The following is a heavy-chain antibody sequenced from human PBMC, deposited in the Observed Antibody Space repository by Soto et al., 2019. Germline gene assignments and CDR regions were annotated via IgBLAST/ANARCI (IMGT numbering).Heavy chain of an antibody. D-gene: IGHD3-3*01. CDR3: SWSGYNNFGL. V-gene: IGHV3-15*01. CDR2: IKSNAAGGTT. J-gene: IGHJ4*01. CDR1: GLRFTDAW. Sequence: EVQLVESGGGLVKPGGSLRLSCAASGLRFTDAWMGWVRQAPGKGLEWVGRIKSNAAGGTTDYAAPVKGRFTISRDDSKNTVYLQMNSLKTEDTAVYYCSWSGYNNFGLWGQGTLVIVSS.